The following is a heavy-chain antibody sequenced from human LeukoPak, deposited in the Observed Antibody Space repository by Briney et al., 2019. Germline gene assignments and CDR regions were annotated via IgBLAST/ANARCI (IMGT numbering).Heavy chain of an antibody. Sequence: GGSLRLSCAASGFTFSSYGMPWVRQAPGKGLEWVAFIRYDGSNKYYADSVKGRFTISRDNSKNTLYLQMNSLRAEDTAVYYCAKFSGTIETIDYWGQGTLVTVSS. CDR3: AKFSGTIETIDY. CDR1: GFTFSSYG. CDR2: IRYDGSNK. V-gene: IGHV3-30*02. D-gene: IGHD6-13*01. J-gene: IGHJ4*02.